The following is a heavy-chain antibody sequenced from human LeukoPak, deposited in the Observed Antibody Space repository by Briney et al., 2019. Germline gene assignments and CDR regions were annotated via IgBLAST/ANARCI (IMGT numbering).Heavy chain of an antibody. CDR1: GGSFSGYY. Sequence: PSETLSLTCAVYGGSFSGYYWSWIRQPPGKGLEWIGTIYYRGSTYYNPSLKSRVTISVDTSKNQFSLRLSSVTAADTAVYYCASTILGATTWDFDYWGQGTLVTVSS. CDR2: IYYRGST. D-gene: IGHD1-26*01. CDR3: ASTILGATTWDFDY. J-gene: IGHJ4*02. V-gene: IGHV4-34*01.